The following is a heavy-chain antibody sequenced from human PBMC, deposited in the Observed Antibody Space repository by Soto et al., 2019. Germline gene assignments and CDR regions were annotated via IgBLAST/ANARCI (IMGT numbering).Heavy chain of an antibody. V-gene: IGHV4-59*01. CDR1: GSDITTYY. CDR2: IYDTGST. CDR3: ARCPIDHNWFDP. J-gene: IGHJ5*02. D-gene: IGHD3-9*01. Sequence: KSSETLSLTCTVSGSDITTYYWSWLRQSPGKGLEWIGHIYDTGSTTYNPSLKSRVTLSVDTSNKQFSLRLTSVTAADTAVYYCARCPIDHNWFDPWGQGTLVTVSS.